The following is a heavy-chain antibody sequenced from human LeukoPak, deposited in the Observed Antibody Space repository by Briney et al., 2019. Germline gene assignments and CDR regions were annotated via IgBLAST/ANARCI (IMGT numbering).Heavy chain of an antibody. Sequence: GGSLRLSCAASGFTFSNAWMSWVRQAPGKGLEWVGRIKSKIDGGTTDYAAPVKGRFTISRDDSKNTLFLQMNSLKTEDTAVYYCTRGAPGGIVVVPAAADWGQGTLVTVSS. V-gene: IGHV3-15*01. CDR1: GFTFSNAW. D-gene: IGHD2-2*01. CDR3: TRGAPGGIVVVPAAAD. CDR2: IKSKIDGGTT. J-gene: IGHJ4*02.